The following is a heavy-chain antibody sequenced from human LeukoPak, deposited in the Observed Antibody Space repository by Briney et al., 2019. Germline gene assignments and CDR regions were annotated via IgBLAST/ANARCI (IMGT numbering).Heavy chain of an antibody. CDR2: IYLNRGAT. Sequence: GSVKVSCKPSGYTSSGYYMHSVRHTPQQGRWRMVWIYLNRGATNYAQPFQGRVTMTMDTSISTAYMGLSSLRSDDTAVYYCARGPWVPCTMIVVSVAFDRGGQGTMVTVSA. J-gene: IGHJ3*02. V-gene: IGHV1-2*02. CDR1: GYTSSGYY. CDR3: ARGPWVPCTMIVVSVAFDR. D-gene: IGHD3-22*01.